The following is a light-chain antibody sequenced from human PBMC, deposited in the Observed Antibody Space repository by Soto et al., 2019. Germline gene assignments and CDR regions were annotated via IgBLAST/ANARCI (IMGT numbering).Light chain of an antibody. V-gene: IGLV1-40*01. Sequence: QSVLTQPPSVSGAPGPRVTISCSGNSSNIGAGFDVHWYQQLPGAAPQLLIYASTNRPSGVPARFSGSKSDTSAYLAITGRQLEAEADYYCQSYDTGLTGHVLFGGGTKLTVL. CDR1: SSNIGAGFD. CDR3: QSYDTGLTGHVL. CDR2: AST. J-gene: IGLJ2*01.